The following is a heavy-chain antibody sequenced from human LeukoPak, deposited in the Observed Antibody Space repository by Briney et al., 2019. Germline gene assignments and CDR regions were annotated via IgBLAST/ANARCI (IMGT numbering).Heavy chain of an antibody. CDR3: ARPSRSRYFDL. D-gene: IGHD1-14*01. CDR2: IYTSGST. V-gene: IGHV4-4*09. J-gene: IGHJ2*01. Sequence: SETLSLTCTVSGGSISSYYWSWIRQPPGQGLEWIGYIYTSGSTNYNPSLKSRVTISVDTSKNQFSLKLSSVTAADTAVYYCARPSRSRYFDLGGRGTRVTVSS. CDR1: GGSISSYY.